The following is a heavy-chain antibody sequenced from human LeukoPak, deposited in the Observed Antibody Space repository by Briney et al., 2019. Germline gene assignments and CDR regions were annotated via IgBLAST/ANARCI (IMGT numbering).Heavy chain of an antibody. CDR2: ISYDGSNK. J-gene: IGHJ4*02. D-gene: IGHD4-17*01. CDR1: GFTFSSYA. CDR3: ARETTAPGNYFDS. Sequence: GGSLRLSCAASGFTFSSYAMHWVRQAPGKGLEWVAVISYDGSNKYYADSVKGRFTISRDNAKNTLYLQMISLRVEDTAVYYCARETTAPGNYFDSWGQGTLVTVSS. V-gene: IGHV3-30-3*01.